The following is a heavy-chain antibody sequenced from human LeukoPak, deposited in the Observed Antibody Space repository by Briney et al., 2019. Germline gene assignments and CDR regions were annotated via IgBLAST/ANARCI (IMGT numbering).Heavy chain of an antibody. CDR1: GFTFRSYG. CDR2: ISYDGSNK. V-gene: IGHV3-30*03. D-gene: IGHD3-22*01. Sequence: RSSLRLSCAASGFTFRSYGMHWVRQSPGKGLESVAVISYDGSNKYYADSVKGRFTISRDNSKSTLYLQMNSLRAEDTAVYYCAVSSGYYYSRFDYWGQGTLVTVSS. J-gene: IGHJ4*02. CDR3: AVSSGYYYSRFDY.